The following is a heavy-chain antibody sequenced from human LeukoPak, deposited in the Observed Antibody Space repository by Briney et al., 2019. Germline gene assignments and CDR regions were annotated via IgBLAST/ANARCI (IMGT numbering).Heavy chain of an antibody. CDR2: IYYSGST. V-gene: IGHV4-59*01. CDR3: ARVFVGVPYYFDY. CDR1: GGSISSYY. Sequence: PSETLSLTCTVSGGSISSYYWSWIRQPPGKGLEWIGYIYYSGSTNYNPSLKSRVTISVDTSKNQFSLKLSSVTAADTAVYYCARVFVGVPYYFDYWGQGTLVTVSS. D-gene: IGHD3-16*01. J-gene: IGHJ4*02.